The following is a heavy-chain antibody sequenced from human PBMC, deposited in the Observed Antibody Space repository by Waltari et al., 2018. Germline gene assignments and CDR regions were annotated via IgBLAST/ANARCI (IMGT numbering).Heavy chain of an antibody. Sequence: EMQLVESGGGLIQPGGSLRLSCAASGFNVSRNYMSWVRQAPGEGAGGAAVGGLVWVSIIDSEGRTYYADSVKGRFTISRAHSKNTLYRQMNSLRAEDTAIYYCAREVYRSGGHWGQGTLVTVSS. D-gene: IGHD6-19*01. V-gene: IGHV3-53*01. CDR3: AREVYRSGGH. CDR1: GFNVSRNY. J-gene: IGHJ4*02. CDR2: IDSEGRT.